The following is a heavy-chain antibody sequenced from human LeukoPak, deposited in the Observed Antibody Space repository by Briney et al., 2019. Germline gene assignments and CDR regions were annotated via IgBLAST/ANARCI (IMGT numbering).Heavy chain of an antibody. Sequence: SETLYLTCTVSGGSVTSTTYYWGWIRQPPGKGLEWIGSIYRSGDTYYNPSLNSRVTISIDTSKNQFSLRLSSVTAADTAVYYCAGPSRGVRFDSWGQGTLVTVSS. J-gene: IGHJ5*01. CDR3: AGPSRGVRFDS. CDR2: IYRSGDT. CDR1: GGSVTSTTYY. D-gene: IGHD3-10*01. V-gene: IGHV4-39*01.